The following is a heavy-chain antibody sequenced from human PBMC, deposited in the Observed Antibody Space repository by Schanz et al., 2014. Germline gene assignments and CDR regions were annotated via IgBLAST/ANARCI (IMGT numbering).Heavy chain of an antibody. J-gene: IGHJ4*02. CDR1: GFSFSDYG. Sequence: QVQLVESGGSVVQPGRSLRLSCAGSGFSFSDYGMHWVRQAPGRGLEWVAVISYHGSEKYYADSVKGRFTISRDNSKNTLYLQMNSLRTEDTAVYFCAGDWASGRYYSDSWGQGTLVTVSS. D-gene: IGHD1-26*01. CDR2: ISYHGSEK. CDR3: AGDWASGRYYSDS. V-gene: IGHV3-30*03.